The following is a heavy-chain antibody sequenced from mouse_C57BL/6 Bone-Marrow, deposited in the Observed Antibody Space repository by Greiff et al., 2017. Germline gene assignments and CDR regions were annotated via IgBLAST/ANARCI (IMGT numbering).Heavy chain of an antibody. Sequence: QVQLQQPGAELVKPGASVKLSCKASGYTFTSYWMHWVKQRPGQGLEWIGMIHPNSGSTNYNEKFKSKATLTVDKSSSTAYMQLSSLTSEDSAVYYCARSRGNCVFDCWGQGATLTVSS. CDR1: GYTFTSYW. J-gene: IGHJ2*01. CDR3: ARSRGNCVFDC. CDR2: IHPNSGST. V-gene: IGHV1-64*01. D-gene: IGHD2-1*01.